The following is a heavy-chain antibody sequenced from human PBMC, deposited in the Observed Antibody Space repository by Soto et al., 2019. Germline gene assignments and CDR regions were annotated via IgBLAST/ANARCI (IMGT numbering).Heavy chain of an antibody. CDR3: VTVTISSLDY. V-gene: IGHV4-39*01. CDR2: IYYSGST. Sequence: SETLSLTCTASGGSISSSSYYWGWIRQPPGKGLEWIGSIYYSGSTYYNPSLKSRVTISVDTSKNQFSLKLSSVTAADTAVYYCVTVTISSLDYWGQGTLVTVSS. D-gene: IGHD4-17*01. J-gene: IGHJ4*02. CDR1: GGSISSSSYY.